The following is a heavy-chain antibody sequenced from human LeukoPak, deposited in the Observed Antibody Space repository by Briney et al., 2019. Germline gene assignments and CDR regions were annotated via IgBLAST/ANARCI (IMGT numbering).Heavy chain of an antibody. J-gene: IGHJ6*03. D-gene: IGHD2-15*01. CDR3: ARGRVRYCSGGGCYSSLGYYYYYMDV. V-gene: IGHV1-8*01. CDR2: MNPNSGNT. CDR1: GYTFTSYD. Sequence: GASVKVSCKASGYTFTSYDINWVRQATGQGLEWMGWMNPNSGNTGYAQKFQGRVTMTRNTSISTAYMELSSLRSEDTAVYYCARGRVRYCSGGGCYSSLGYYYYYMDVWGKGTTVTVSS.